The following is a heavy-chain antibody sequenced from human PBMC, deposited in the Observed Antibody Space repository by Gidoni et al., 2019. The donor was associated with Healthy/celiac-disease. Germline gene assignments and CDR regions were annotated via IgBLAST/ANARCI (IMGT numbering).Heavy chain of an antibody. CDR3: ARDRCGGDCYGIYWYFDL. Sequence: VQLVESGGGLVQPGGSLRLSCVASGFTFSSYAMHWVRQAPGKGLEYVSVISTNGGSTYYANSVKGRFTISRDNSKNTLYLQMGSLRAEDMAVYYCARDRCGGDCYGIYWYFDLWGRGTLVTVSS. CDR1: GFTFSSYA. D-gene: IGHD2-21*02. V-gene: IGHV3-64*01. CDR2: ISTNGGST. J-gene: IGHJ2*01.